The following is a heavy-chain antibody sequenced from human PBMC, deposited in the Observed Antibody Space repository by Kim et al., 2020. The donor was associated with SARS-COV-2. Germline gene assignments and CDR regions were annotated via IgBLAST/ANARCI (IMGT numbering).Heavy chain of an antibody. J-gene: IGHJ5*02. CDR3: ARGGTMVRTVWSRGIDP. V-gene: IGHV1-3*01. Sequence: ASVKVSCKASGYTFTSYAMHWVRQAPGQRLEWMGWINAGNGNTKYSQKFQGRVTITRDTSASTAYMELSSLRSEDTAVYYCARGGTMVRTVWSRGIDPWGQGTLVTVSS. CDR1: GYTFTSYA. D-gene: IGHD3-10*01. CDR2: INAGNGNT.